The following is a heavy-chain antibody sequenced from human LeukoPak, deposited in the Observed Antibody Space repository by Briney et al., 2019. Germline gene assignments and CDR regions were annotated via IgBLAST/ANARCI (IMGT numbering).Heavy chain of an antibody. D-gene: IGHD1-26*01. V-gene: IGHV3-7*01. J-gene: IGHJ4*02. Sequence: QAGGSLRLSCAASGFTFSSYWMSWVRQAPGKGLEWVANIKQDGSEKYYVDSVKGRFTISRDNAKNSLYLQMSSLRAEDTAVYYCARDGGSYPRGEFDYWGQGTLVTVSS. CDR3: ARDGGSYPRGEFDY. CDR2: IKQDGSEK. CDR1: GFTFSSYW.